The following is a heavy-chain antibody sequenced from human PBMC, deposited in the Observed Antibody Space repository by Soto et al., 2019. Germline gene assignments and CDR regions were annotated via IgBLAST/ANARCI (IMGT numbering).Heavy chain of an antibody. CDR3: ARAKAVTTLVWWFDP. Sequence: PSETLSLTCAVYGGSFSGYYWSWIRQPPGKGLEWIGEINHSGSTNYNPSLKSRVTISVDTSKNQFSLKLSSVTAADTAVYYCARAKAVTTLVWWFDPWGQGTLVTVSS. CDR1: GGSFSGYY. J-gene: IGHJ5*02. D-gene: IGHD4-17*01. V-gene: IGHV4-34*01. CDR2: INHSGST.